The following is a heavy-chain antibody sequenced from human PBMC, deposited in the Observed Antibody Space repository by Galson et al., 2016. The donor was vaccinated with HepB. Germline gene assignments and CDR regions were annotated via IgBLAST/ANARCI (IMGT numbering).Heavy chain of an antibody. CDR2: IYWDDDE. J-gene: IGHJ4*02. CDR3: ARRRIKITTGATGFDY. D-gene: IGHD1-7*01. CDR1: GFALTTNEVG. V-gene: IGHV2-5*02. Sequence: PALAKPTQTLTLTCTFSGFALTTNEVGVGVAWIRQSPGKALEWLALIYWDDDERYSPSLKSRLTITKDTSRNEVVLTMTNMDPVDTATYYCARRRIKITTGATGFDYWGQGTLVTVSS.